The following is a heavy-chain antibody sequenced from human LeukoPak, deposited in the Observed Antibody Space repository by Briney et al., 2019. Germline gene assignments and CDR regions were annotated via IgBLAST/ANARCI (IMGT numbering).Heavy chain of an antibody. Sequence: GGSLRLSCAASGFTFSSYGLHWVRQAPGKGLEGVAVVWYDGSNKYYADSVKGRFTISRDNSKNTLYLQMNSLRAEDTAVYYCATKSPYYYGMDVWGQGTTVTVSS. J-gene: IGHJ6*02. CDR3: ATKSPYYYGMDV. CDR1: GFTFSSYG. CDR2: VWYDGSNK. V-gene: IGHV3-33*01.